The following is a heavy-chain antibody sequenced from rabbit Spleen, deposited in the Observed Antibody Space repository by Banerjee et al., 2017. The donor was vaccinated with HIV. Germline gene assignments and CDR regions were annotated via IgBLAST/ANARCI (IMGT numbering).Heavy chain of an antibody. CDR3: ARDLDGVIGWNFGW. CDR2: IYSGSSGST. CDR1: GFSFSSGYW. Sequence: QEQLEESGGGLVKPGASLTLTCTASGFSFSSGYWICWVRQAPGKGLEWIACIYSGSSGSTYYASWAKGRFTVTRSTSLNTVTLQMTSLTAADTATYLCARDLDGVIGWNFGWWGPGTLVTVS. V-gene: IGHV1S45*01. J-gene: IGHJ4*01. D-gene: IGHD1-1*01.